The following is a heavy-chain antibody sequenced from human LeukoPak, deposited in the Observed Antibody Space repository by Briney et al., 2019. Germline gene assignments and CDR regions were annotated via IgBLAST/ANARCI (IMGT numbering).Heavy chain of an antibody. CDR1: GFTFSSYA. V-gene: IGHV3-23*01. J-gene: IGHJ5*02. CDR3: ALHHGSYYLGRWFDP. Sequence: GGSLRLSCAASGFTFSSYAMSWVRQAPGKGLAWVSAISGSGGSTYYADSVKGRFTISRDNSKNTLYLQMNSLRAEDTAVYYCALHHGSYYLGRWFDPWGQRTLVTVSS. CDR2: ISGSGGST. D-gene: IGHD1-26*01.